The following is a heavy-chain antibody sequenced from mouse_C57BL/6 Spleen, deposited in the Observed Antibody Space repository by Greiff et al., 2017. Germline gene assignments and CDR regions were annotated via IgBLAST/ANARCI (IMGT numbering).Heavy chain of an antibody. V-gene: IGHV1-52*01. CDR2: IDPSDSET. J-gene: IGHJ3*01. CDR1: GYTFPSYW. Sequence: QVQLQQPGAELVRPGSSVKLSCKASGYTFPSYWMHWVKQRPIQGLEWIGNIDPSDSETHYNQKFKDKATLTVDKSSSTAYMQLSSLTSEDSAVYDCARSNYYGSSWFAYWGQGTLVTVSA. CDR3: ARSNYYGSSWFAY. D-gene: IGHD1-1*01.